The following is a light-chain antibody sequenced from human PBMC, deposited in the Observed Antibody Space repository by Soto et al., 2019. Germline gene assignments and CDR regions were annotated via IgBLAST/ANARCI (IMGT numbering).Light chain of an antibody. V-gene: IGLV2-14*01. CDR2: DVS. CDR1: SSDVGGYNY. CDR3: SSYTSSSTLRHV. Sequence: QSVLTQPASVSGSPGQSITISCTGTSSDVGGYNYVSWHQQHPSKAPKLMIYDVSNRPSGVSNRFSGSKSGNTASLTISGLQAEDEADYYCSSYTSSSTLRHVFGTGTKVTVL. J-gene: IGLJ1*01.